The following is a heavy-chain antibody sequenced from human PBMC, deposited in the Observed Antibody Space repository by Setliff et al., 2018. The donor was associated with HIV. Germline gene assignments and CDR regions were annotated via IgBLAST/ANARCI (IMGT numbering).Heavy chain of an antibody. CDR2: MNPNSGNT. CDR1: GYTFTSYD. J-gene: IGHJ4*02. CDR3: QTNYYDTSGYYYEARNYFEY. V-gene: IGHV1-8*02. Sequence: ASVKVSCKASGYTFTSYDINWVRQATGQGLEWMGWMNPNSGNTGYAQKFQGGVTMTRNTSISTAYMELNSLKTEDTAVYYCQTNYYDTSGYYYEARNYFEYWGQGTLVTVSS. D-gene: IGHD3-22*01.